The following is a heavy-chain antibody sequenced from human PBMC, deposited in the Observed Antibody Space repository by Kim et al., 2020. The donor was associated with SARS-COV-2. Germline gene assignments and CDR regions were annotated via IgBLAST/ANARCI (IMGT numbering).Heavy chain of an antibody. CDR2: IIPIFGTA. V-gene: IGHV1-69*13. CDR1: GGTFSSYA. D-gene: IGHD3-22*01. J-gene: IGHJ5*02. CDR3: ARDRPHYYDSSGYSQFLVWFDP. Sequence: SVKVSCKASGGTFSSYAISWVRQAPGQGLEWMGGIIPIFGTANYAQKFQGRVTITADESTSTAYMELSSLRSKDTAVYYCARDRPHYYDSSGYSQFLVWFDPWGQGTLVTVSS.